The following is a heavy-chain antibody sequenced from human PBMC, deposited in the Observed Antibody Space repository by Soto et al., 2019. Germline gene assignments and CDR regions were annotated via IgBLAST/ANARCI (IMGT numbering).Heavy chain of an antibody. Sequence: NPSETLSLTCTVSGGSISSGGYYWSWIRQHPGKGLEWIGYIYYSGSTYYNPSLKSRVTISVDTSKNQFSLKLSSVTAADTAVYYCARDFPYSSPARYGMDVWGQGTTVTVSS. J-gene: IGHJ6*02. CDR2: IYYSGST. CDR3: ARDFPYSSPARYGMDV. D-gene: IGHD6-13*01. V-gene: IGHV4-31*03. CDR1: GGSISSGGYY.